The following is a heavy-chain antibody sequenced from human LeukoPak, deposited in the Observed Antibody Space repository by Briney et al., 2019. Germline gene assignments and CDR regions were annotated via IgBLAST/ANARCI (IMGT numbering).Heavy chain of an antibody. CDR2: IYYSGST. CDR1: GGSISSSSYY. Sequence: PSETLSLTCTVSGGSISSSSYYWGWIRQPPGKGLEWIGSIYYSGSTYYNPSLKSRVTISVDTSKNQFSLKLSSATAADTAVYYCARHEGGRQQLVTPFDYWGQGTLVTVSS. V-gene: IGHV4-39*01. CDR3: ARHEGGRQQLVTPFDY. J-gene: IGHJ4*02. D-gene: IGHD6-13*01.